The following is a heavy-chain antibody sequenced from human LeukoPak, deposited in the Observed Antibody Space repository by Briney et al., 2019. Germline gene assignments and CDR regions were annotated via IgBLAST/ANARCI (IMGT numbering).Heavy chain of an antibody. D-gene: IGHD6-13*01. V-gene: IGHV1-18*01. CDR1: GYTFTNYG. J-gene: IGHJ4*02. CDR3: AREDSSSWYDTDY. CDR2: ISVYTGNT. Sequence: GASVKVSCKACGYTFTNYGISWVRQAPGQGLEWMGWISVYTGNTYYAQKFQARVTMTIDTSTSTAYMEVRSLRSDDTAVYYCAREDSSSWYDTDYWGQGTLVTVSS.